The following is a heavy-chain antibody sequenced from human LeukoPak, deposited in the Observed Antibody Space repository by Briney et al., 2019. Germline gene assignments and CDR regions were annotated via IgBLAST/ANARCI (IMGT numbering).Heavy chain of an antibody. CDR1: GGSIRSHN. CDR2: VSYSGST. D-gene: IGHD6-13*01. Sequence: SETLSLTCTVSGGSIRSHNWNWLRQTPGKGLEWIGYVSYSGSTNNNPSLKSRVTISVDTSKSQFSLKLTSVTAADTAVYYCASSGGAAAFDYWGQGTLVAVSS. CDR3: ASSGGAAAFDY. V-gene: IGHV4-59*11. J-gene: IGHJ4*02.